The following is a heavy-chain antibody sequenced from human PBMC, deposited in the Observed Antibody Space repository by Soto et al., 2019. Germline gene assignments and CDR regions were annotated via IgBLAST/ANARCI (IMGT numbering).Heavy chain of an antibody. V-gene: IGHV3-48*02. CDR2: ISSSSSTI. D-gene: IGHD3-10*01. CDR3: ARSGSGSYKLYYYGMDV. J-gene: IGHJ6*02. Sequence: PGGSLRLSCAASGFTFSSYSMNWGRQAPGKGLEWVSYISSSSSTIYYADSVKGRFTISRDNAKNSLYLQMNSLRDEDTAVYYCARSGSGSYKLYYYGMDVWGQGTTVTVSS. CDR1: GFTFSSYS.